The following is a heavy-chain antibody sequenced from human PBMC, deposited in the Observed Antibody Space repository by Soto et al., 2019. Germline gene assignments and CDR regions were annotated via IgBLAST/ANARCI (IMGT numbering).Heavy chain of an antibody. CDR2: IYYSGST. CDR1: GGSISSSSYY. V-gene: IGHV4-39*01. J-gene: IGHJ4*02. Sequence: SETLSLTCTVSGGSISSSSYYWGWIRQPPGKGLEWIGSIYYSGSTYYNPSLKSRVTISVDTSKNQFSLKLSSVTAADTAVYYCARQFTTYSSGFYYFDYWGQGTLVTVSS. CDR3: ARQFTTYSSGFYYFDY. D-gene: IGHD6-19*01.